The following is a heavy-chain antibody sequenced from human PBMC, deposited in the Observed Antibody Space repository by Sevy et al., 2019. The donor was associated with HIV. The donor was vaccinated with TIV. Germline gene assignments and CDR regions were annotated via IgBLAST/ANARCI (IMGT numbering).Heavy chain of an antibody. V-gene: IGHV3-48*01. Sequence: GGSLRLSCAASGFTFSSYSMNWVRQAPGKGLEWVSYISSSSSTIYYADSVKGRFTISRDNAKNSLYLQMNSLRAEDTAVYYSARPYYDILTGYYYFDYWGQGTLVTVSS. CDR2: ISSSSSTI. CDR1: GFTFSSYS. J-gene: IGHJ4*02. D-gene: IGHD3-9*01. CDR3: ARPYYDILTGYYYFDY.